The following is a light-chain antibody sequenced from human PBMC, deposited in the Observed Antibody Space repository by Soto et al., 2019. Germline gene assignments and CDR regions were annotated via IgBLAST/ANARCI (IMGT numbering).Light chain of an antibody. CDR3: QQYGSSRPWT. V-gene: IGKV3-20*01. J-gene: IGKJ1*01. CDR2: GAS. CDR1: QSVSSSY. Sequence: EIVLTQSPGTLSLSPGERAPLSCRASQSVSSSYLAWYQQKPGQAPRLIIYGASSRATGIPDRFSGSGSGTDLTLTISRLETEDFAVYYCQQYGSSRPWTFGQGTKVDIK.